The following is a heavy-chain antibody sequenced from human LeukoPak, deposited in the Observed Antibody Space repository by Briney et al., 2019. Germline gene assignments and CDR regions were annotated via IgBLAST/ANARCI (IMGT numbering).Heavy chain of an antibody. D-gene: IGHD2-15*01. CDR3: AKVGCSGGSCYSDPDYYYGMDV. J-gene: IGHJ6*02. CDR2: ISGSGGST. CDR1: GFTFSSYA. Sequence: GGSLRLSCAASGFTFSSYAMSWVRQAPGKGLEWVPAISGSGGSTYYADSVKGRFTISRDNSKNTLYLQMNSLRAEDTAVYYCAKVGCSGGSCYSDPDYYYGMDVWGQGTTVTVSS. V-gene: IGHV3-23*01.